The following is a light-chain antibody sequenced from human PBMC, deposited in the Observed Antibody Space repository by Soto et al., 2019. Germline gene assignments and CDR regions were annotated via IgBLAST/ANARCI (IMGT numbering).Light chain of an antibody. CDR1: QSVSSK. Sequence: EIVMTQSPVTLSVSPGEGATLSCRASQSVSSKIAWYQHRPGQPPRLLIYGASTRATGSPARFSGSGSGKDFALTISSLQSEDFAVYYCQQYSDWPGLTFGGGTKLQI. CDR2: GAS. J-gene: IGKJ4*01. CDR3: QQYSDWPGLT. V-gene: IGKV3-15*01.